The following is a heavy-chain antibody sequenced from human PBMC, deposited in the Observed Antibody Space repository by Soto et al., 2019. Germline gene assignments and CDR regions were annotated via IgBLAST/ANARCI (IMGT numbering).Heavy chain of an antibody. Sequence: GGSLRLSCAASGFMFSSYGMHWVRQAPGKGLEWVALMSYDGSKKYYADSVKGRFTISRDKSKNTLYLQMNSLRAEDTAVYYCEKGGGGSYLYFDYWGQGTLVTVSS. V-gene: IGHV3-30*18. CDR2: MSYDGSKK. J-gene: IGHJ4*02. CDR1: GFMFSSYG. D-gene: IGHD1-26*01. CDR3: EKGGGGSYLYFDY.